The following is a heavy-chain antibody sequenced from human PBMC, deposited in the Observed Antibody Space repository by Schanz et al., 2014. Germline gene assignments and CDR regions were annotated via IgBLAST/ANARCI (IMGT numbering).Heavy chain of an antibody. Sequence: VQLVESGGGVVQPGRSLRLSCAASGFTFSTHAMHWVRQAPGKGLEWVALVSSDGNNDYYTDSVKGRFTISRDNSKNAVHLQMNSLGAEDTAVYYCAKQHIVRGVIYLNWFDSWGQGTLXTVSS. J-gene: IGHJ5*01. CDR3: AKQHIVRGVIYLNWFDS. V-gene: IGHV3-30*18. CDR1: GFTFSTHA. CDR2: VSSDGNND. D-gene: IGHD3-10*01.